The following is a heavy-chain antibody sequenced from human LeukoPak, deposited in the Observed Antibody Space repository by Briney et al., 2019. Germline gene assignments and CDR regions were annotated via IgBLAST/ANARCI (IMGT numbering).Heavy chain of an antibody. D-gene: IGHD2-8*01. CDR3: ARQEDCSNCVCYKWDD. J-gene: IGHJ4*02. V-gene: IGHV5-51*01. Sequence: GESLKISCKGSGYSFTSYWIAWVRQMPGKGLEWMGMIYPGDSETRYRPSFQGQVTLSADRSISTAYLQWSSLKASDTAMYYCARQEDCSNCVCYKWDDWGQGTLVTVSS. CDR2: IYPGDSET. CDR1: GYSFTSYW.